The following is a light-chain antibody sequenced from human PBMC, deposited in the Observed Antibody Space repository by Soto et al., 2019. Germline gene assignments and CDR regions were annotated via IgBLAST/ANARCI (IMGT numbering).Light chain of an antibody. CDR3: MVYFGGAWV. CDR2: SIS. Sequence: QAVVTQEPSLTVSPGGTVTLTCASSSGAVTSAYYPSWFQQQPGQAPKSLTYSISNQQPWTPARFSASLIGGKAALTLSGVHHEDEAEYYCMVYFGGAWVFGGGTKLTVL. V-gene: IGLV7-43*01. J-gene: IGLJ3*02. CDR1: SGAVTSAYY.